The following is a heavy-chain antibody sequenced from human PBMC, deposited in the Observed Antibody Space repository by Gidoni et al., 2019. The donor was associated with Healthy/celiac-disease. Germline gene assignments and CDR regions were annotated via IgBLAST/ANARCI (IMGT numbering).Heavy chain of an antibody. D-gene: IGHD2-2*01. CDR3: AREGKLGYCSSTSCYGRGYYFDY. CDR2: INHSGST. J-gene: IGHJ4*02. Sequence: QVQLQQWGAGLLKPSETLSLTCAVYGGSFSGYYWSWIRQPPGKGLEWIGEINHSGSTNYNSSLKSRVTISVDTSKNQFSLKLSSVTAADTAVYYCAREGKLGYCSSTSCYGRGYYFDYWGQGTLVTVSS. CDR1: GGSFSGYY. V-gene: IGHV4-34*01.